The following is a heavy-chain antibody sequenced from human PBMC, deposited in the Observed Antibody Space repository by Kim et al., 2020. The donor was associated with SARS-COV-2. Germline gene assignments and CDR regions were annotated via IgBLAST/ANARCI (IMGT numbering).Heavy chain of an antibody. D-gene: IGHD6-13*01. CDR3: VRGGAGSSWRFDP. J-gene: IGHJ5*02. Sequence: KYAQKFRGRVTVTRDTSITTAYMDLSSLTSADTAIYYCVRGGAGSSWRFDPWGQGTQVTVSS. V-gene: IGHV1-2*02.